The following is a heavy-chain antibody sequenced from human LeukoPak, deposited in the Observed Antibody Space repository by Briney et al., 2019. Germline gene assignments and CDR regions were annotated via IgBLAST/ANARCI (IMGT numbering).Heavy chain of an antibody. D-gene: IGHD3-22*01. CDR2: IWYDGSNK. CDR1: GFTFSSYG. V-gene: IGHV3-33*06. CDR3: ANEGPNYYDSSGYYSS. Sequence: PGGSLRLSCAASGFTFSSYGMHWVRQAPGKGLERVAVIWYDGSNKYYADSVKGRFTISRDNSKNTLYLQMNSLRAEDTAVYYCANEGPNYYDSSGYYSSWGQGTLVTVSS. J-gene: IGHJ5*02.